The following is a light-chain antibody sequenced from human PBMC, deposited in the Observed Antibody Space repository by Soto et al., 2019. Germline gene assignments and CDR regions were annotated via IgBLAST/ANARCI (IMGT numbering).Light chain of an antibody. J-gene: IGLJ1*01. Sequence: QSVLTQPASVSGSPGQSITISCTGTNSDVGSYNRVSWYQQPPGTAPKLIIYDVNNRPSGVSYRFSGSKSGNTASLTISGLQAEDEADYYCNSYTHSETYVFGNGTKVTVL. CDR1: NSDVGSYNR. CDR3: NSYTHSETYV. V-gene: IGLV2-18*02. CDR2: DVN.